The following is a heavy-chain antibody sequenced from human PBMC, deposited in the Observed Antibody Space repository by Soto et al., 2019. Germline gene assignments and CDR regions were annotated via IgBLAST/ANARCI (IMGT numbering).Heavy chain of an antibody. V-gene: IGHV3-23*01. CDR3: AKDVRPDGYWDLDY. D-gene: IGHD5-12*01. Sequence: EVQLLESGGGLVQPGESLRLSCAASGFTFGTYSMNWVRQAPGKGLEWVSGIYGNGGGTFYADSVKGRFTISRDNSRNTLYLQMNSLRAEDTGVYYCAKDVRPDGYWDLDYWGQGTPVTVSS. J-gene: IGHJ4*02. CDR2: IYGNGGGT. CDR1: GFTFGTYS.